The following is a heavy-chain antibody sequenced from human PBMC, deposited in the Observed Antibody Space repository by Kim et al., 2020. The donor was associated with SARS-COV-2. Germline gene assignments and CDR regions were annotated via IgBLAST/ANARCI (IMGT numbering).Heavy chain of an antibody. Sequence: GESLKISCKGSGYSFTSYWISWVRQMPGKGLEWMGRIDPSDSYTNYSPSFQGHVTISADKSISTAYLQWSSLKASDTAMYYCARHPFSGIFGPADGDWFDPWGQGTLVTVSS. CDR3: ARHPFSGIFGPADGDWFDP. CDR1: GYSFTSYW. D-gene: IGHD3-3*01. V-gene: IGHV5-10-1*01. CDR2: IDPSDSYT. J-gene: IGHJ5*02.